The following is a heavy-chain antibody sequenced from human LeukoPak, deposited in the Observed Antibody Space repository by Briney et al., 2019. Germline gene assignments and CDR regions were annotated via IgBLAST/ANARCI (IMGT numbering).Heavy chain of an antibody. V-gene: IGHV4-38-2*01. J-gene: IGHJ5*01. CDR2: IYHSGIT. Sequence: SETLSLTCAVSGYSISSGYYWGWIRQPPGRGLEWIGSIYHSGITYFKPSLRSRVTISIDTSKNQLSLKVNSVTAADTAVYYCARNMATVVRVDSWGQGTLVIVPS. D-gene: IGHD3-10*01. CDR1: GYSISSGYY. CDR3: ARNMATVVRVDS.